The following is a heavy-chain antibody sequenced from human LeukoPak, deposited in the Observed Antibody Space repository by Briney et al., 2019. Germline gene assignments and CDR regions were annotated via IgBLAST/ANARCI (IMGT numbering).Heavy chain of an antibody. D-gene: IGHD2-2*01. CDR2: IYYSGST. V-gene: IGHV4-59*12. J-gene: IGHJ6*03. Sequence: SETVSLTCSVSGGSINNYYWSWIRQPPGRGLEWIGYIYYSGSTSYNPSLKSRLTISVDTSNNQFSLKLRSVTAADTGVYFCARGGQSASAYYYMDVWGRGTPVTVSS. CDR1: GGSINNYY. CDR3: ARGGQSASAYYYMDV.